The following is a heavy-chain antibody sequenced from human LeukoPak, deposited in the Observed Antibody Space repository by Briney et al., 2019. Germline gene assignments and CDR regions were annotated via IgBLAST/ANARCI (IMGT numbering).Heavy chain of an antibody. V-gene: IGHV3-23*01. Sequence: GGSLRLSCAASGFTFSNYAVSWVRQAPGKGLEWVSAISAGGDDTYYADSVKGRFTISRDNSKNTLYLQMNSLRAEDTAVYFCAKEASGYGYYFDYWGQGTLVTVSS. D-gene: IGHD3-10*01. J-gene: IGHJ4*02. CDR2: ISAGGDDT. CDR3: AKEASGYGYYFDY. CDR1: GFTFSNYA.